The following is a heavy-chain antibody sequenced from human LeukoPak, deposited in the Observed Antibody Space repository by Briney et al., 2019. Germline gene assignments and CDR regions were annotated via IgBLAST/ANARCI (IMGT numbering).Heavy chain of an antibody. CDR1: GGSIRSGCYY. CDR2: IYTSGSI. D-gene: IGHD4-11*01. V-gene: IGHV4-61*02. CDR3: ASLVYSNTARYYFDY. Sequence: SETLALTCTVSGGSIRSGCYYWSWIRQPAGRGLEWIGRIYTSGSISYNPSLKSRVTISVHTSKNQLSLKQSSVTAADTAVYYCASLVYSNTARYYFDYWGQGTLVTVSS. J-gene: IGHJ4*02.